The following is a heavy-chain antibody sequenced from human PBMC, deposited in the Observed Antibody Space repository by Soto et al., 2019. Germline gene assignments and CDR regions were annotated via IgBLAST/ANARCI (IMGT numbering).Heavy chain of an antibody. J-gene: IGHJ4*02. CDR2: ISYDGSNK. V-gene: IGHV3-30*18. CDR3: AKSGQWLASDY. CDR1: GFTFSSYG. Sequence: GGSLRLSCAASGFTFSSYGMHWVRQAPGKGLEWVAVISYDGSNKYYADSVKGRFTISRDNSKNTLYLQMNSLRAEDTAVYYCAKSGQWLASDYWGQGTLVTVSS. D-gene: IGHD6-19*01.